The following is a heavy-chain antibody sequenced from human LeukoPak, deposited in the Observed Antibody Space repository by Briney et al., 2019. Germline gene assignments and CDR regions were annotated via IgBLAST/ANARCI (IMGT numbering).Heavy chain of an antibody. Sequence: ASVKVSCKASGYTFTSYYMHWVRQAPGQGLEWMGIINPSGGSTSYAQKFQGRVTMTRDTSTSTAYMELSSLRSEDTAVYYCARESGYCSGGSCYYDYWGQGTLVTVSS. J-gene: IGHJ4*02. D-gene: IGHD2-15*01. V-gene: IGHV1-46*01. CDR3: ARESGYCSGGSCYYDY. CDR2: INPSGGST. CDR1: GYTFTSYY.